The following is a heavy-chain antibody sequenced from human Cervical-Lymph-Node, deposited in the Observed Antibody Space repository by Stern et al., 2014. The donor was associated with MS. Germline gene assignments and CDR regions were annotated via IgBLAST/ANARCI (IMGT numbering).Heavy chain of an antibody. V-gene: IGHV4-39*01. J-gene: IGHJ4*02. Sequence: QVQLQESGPGLVKPSETLSLTCAVSGDSISSYTHYWAWIRQPPGKGLEWIGSVYSSGATYSTPSLKSPVTISVDTSKNHSSLGLNSVTAADTAVYYCAKHACTGAACPFDLWGQGTLVTVSS. D-gene: IGHD2-8*02. CDR2: VYSSGAT. CDR1: GDSISSYTHY. CDR3: AKHACTGAACPFDL.